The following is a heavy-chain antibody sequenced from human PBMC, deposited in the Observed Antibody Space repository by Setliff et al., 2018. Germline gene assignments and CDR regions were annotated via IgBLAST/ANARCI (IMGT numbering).Heavy chain of an antibody. CDR1: GFTFSDYG. CDR2: IWNDGSNK. D-gene: IGHD2-21*02. Sequence: PGGSLRLSCVASGFTFSDYGMHWVRQAPGKGLEWVALIWNDGSNKFYGDSVKGRFTISRDNSKNTLYLQMNSLRAEDTAVYYCAKNWATAHHYYYGMDVWGQGT. CDR3: AKNWATAHHYYYGMDV. J-gene: IGHJ6*02. V-gene: IGHV3-33*06.